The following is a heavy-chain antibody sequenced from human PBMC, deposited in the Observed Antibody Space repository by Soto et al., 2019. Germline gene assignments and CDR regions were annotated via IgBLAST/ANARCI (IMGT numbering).Heavy chain of an antibody. CDR2: ISYDGSNK. J-gene: IGHJ4*02. CDR1: GFTFSSYA. Sequence: ESGGGVVQPGRSLRLSCAASGFTFSSYAMHWVRQAPGKGLEWVAVISYDGSNKYYADSVKGRFTISRDNSKNTLYLQMNSLRAEDTAVYYCARDDSSGYYFDYWGQGTLVTVSS. D-gene: IGHD3-22*01. V-gene: IGHV3-30-3*01. CDR3: ARDDSSGYYFDY.